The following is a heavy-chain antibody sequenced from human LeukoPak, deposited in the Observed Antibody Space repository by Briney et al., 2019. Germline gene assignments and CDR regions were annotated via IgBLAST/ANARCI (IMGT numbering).Heavy chain of an antibody. J-gene: IGHJ4*02. CDR3: ARGYSGSYDY. CDR1: GFTFSSYD. V-gene: IGHV3-13*01. D-gene: IGHD1-26*01. Sequence: GGSLRLSCAASGFTFSSYDMHWVRQATGKGLEWVSGIGTAGDTYYPGSVKGRFTISRDNSKNTLYLQMNSLRAEDTAVYYCARGYSGSYDYWGQGTLVTVSS. CDR2: IGTAGDT.